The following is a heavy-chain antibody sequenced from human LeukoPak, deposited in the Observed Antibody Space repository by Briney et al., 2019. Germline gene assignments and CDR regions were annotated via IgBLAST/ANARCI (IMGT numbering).Heavy chain of an antibody. J-gene: IGHJ4*02. D-gene: IGHD1-26*01. CDR3: ARDLSPGSYSFDY. V-gene: IGHV3-48*02. Sequence: GGSLRLSCAASGFTFRNYSMNCVRQAPGKGLEWVSYISTRSRTIYYADSVKGRFTISRDNAKNSLYLQMNSLRDEDTAVYYCARDLSPGSYSFDYWGQGTLVTVSS. CDR1: GFTFRNYS. CDR2: ISTRSRTI.